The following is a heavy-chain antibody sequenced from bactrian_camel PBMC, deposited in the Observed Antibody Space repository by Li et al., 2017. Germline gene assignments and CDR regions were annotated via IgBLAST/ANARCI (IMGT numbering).Heavy chain of an antibody. V-gene: IGHV3S42*01. Sequence: VQLVESGGGLVQPGGSLRLSCAASAFSFSSYAMSWVRQAPGKEREGVADLDSDGSTSYADSVKGRFTISKDNAKNTLYLQLNSLKTEDTAMYYCAKDSPRGQWTLIATILDEYNYWGQGTQVTVS. CDR2: LDSDGST. CDR1: AFSFSSYA. J-gene: IGHJ4*01. CDR3: AKDSPRGQWTLIATILDEYNY. D-gene: IGHD4*01.